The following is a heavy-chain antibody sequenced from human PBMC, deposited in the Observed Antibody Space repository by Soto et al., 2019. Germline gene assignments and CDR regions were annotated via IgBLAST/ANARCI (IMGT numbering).Heavy chain of an antibody. CDR2: INSDGSST. CDR1: GFAFSSYW. J-gene: IGHJ4*02. V-gene: IGHV3-74*01. Sequence: EVQLVESGGGLVQPGGSLRLSCAASGFAFSSYWMHWVRQAPGKGLVWVSRINSDGSSTRYAGSVKGRFTISRDNAKNTLYLQMHSLRTEDTAVYYCVRAGYTSGWYYFDDWGQGTLVTVS. D-gene: IGHD6-19*01. CDR3: VRAGYTSGWYYFDD.